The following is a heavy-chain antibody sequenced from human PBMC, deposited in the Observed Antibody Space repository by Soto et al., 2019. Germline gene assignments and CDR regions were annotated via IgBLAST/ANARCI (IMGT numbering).Heavy chain of an antibody. Sequence: PGGSLRLSCAASGFTFTSCAMSWVRQAPGKGLEWVSAISGTAGNTHHADSVKGRFTISRDISKNTLYLQMNSLRAEDTAVYYCAKGNSWSPALVLDIWGRGTMVTVSS. CDR2: ISGTAGNT. D-gene: IGHD1-7*01. V-gene: IGHV3-23*01. CDR1: GFTFTSCA. J-gene: IGHJ3*02. CDR3: AKGNSWSPALVLDI.